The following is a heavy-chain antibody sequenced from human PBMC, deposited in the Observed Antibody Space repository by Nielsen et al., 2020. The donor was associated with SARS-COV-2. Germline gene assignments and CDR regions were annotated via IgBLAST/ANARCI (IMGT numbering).Heavy chain of an antibody. Sequence: GESLKISCEASGYSFSSYWIAWVRQRPGKGLEWMGIIHPGDSETKYSPSFQGQVTMSVDKSLRTAYLQWRTLKASEIAMYYCARRHMIPFGAGTYHFDFWGQGTLVTVSS. CDR3: ARRHMIPFGAGTYHFDF. V-gene: IGHV5-51*01. CDR2: IHPGDSET. D-gene: IGHD3-16*01. CDR1: GYSFSSYW. J-gene: IGHJ4*02.